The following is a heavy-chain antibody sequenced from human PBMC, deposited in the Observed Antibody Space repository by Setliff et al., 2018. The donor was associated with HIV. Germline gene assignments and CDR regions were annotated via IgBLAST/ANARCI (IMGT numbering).Heavy chain of an antibody. CDR1: GFTFSNTW. CDR2: IISKTDGGTT. CDR3: AKDLRVVVAENAFDI. Sequence: PGGSLRLSCAASGFTFSNTWMNWVRQAPGKGLEWVGRIISKTDGGTTDYAAPVKGRFTILRDDSKNTLYLQMNSLRAEDTAVYYCAKDLRVVVAENAFDIWGQGTMVTVSS. J-gene: IGHJ3*02. V-gene: IGHV3-15*01. D-gene: IGHD2-15*01.